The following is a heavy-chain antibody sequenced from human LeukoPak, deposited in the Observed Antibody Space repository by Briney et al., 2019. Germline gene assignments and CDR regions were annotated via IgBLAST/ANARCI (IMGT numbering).Heavy chain of an antibody. V-gene: IGHV3-30*02. CDR2: IRYDGSNK. CDR1: GFTFSTYG. J-gene: IGHJ4*02. CDR3: ARRGSWGEPRPFDY. D-gene: IGHD3-16*01. Sequence: GGSLRLSCAASGFTFSTYGMQWVRQAPGKGLEWVAFIRYDGSNKYYADSVKGRFTISRDNSKNTLYLQMNSLRAEDTAVYYCARRGSWGEPRPFDYWGQGSLVTVSS.